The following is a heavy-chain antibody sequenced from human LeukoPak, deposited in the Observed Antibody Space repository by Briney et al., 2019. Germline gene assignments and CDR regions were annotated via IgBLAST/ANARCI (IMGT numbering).Heavy chain of an antibody. J-gene: IGHJ4*02. CDR2: IYPSDSDT. CDR3: ASFHISGKSYNGLHY. CDR1: GYNFTTFW. V-gene: IGHV5-51*01. Sequence: GESLKISFKTSGYNFTTFWIGWVRPLPGKGLEWMGIIYPSDSDTRYSPSFQGQVTISADKSINTVYLHWNSLKASDTAMYYCASFHISGKSYNGLHYWGQGTLVTVSS. D-gene: IGHD3-10*01.